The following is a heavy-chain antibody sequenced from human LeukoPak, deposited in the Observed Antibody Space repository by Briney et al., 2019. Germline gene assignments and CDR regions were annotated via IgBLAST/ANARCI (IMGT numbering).Heavy chain of an antibody. CDR2: TKYRSKWYT. CDR3: ARTWSYSFDS. Sequence: SQTLSLTCAISGDSVSSGNVGWHWIRQSPSRGLEWLGRTKYRSKWYTDYAVSVKSRITINPDTSKNQFSLQLNSVTPEDTAVYFCARTWSYSFDSWGQGTLVTVSS. D-gene: IGHD3-3*01. V-gene: IGHV6-1*01. J-gene: IGHJ4*02. CDR1: GDSVSSGNVG.